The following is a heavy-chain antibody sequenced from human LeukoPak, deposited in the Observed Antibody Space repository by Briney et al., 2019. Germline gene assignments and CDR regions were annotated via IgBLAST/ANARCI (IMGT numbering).Heavy chain of an antibody. CDR2: ISGSGGST. V-gene: IGHV3-23*01. CDR1: GFTFSSYA. Sequence: GGSLRLSCAASGFTFSSYAMSWVRQAPGKGLEWVSAISGSGGSTYYADSVKGRFTISRDNSKNTLYLQMNSLRAEDTAVYYCAKDYRVNEMKLSSSWDYWGQGTLVTVSS. D-gene: IGHD6-13*01. J-gene: IGHJ4*02. CDR3: AKDYRVNEMKLSSSWDY.